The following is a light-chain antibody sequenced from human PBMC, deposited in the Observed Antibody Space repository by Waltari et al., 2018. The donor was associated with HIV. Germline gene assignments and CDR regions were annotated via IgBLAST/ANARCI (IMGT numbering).Light chain of an antibody. Sequence: DFQMTQSPSSLSASVGDRVTITCRASQTISSYLNWYQQKPGKAPMLLIYGASTLHSGVPSRFSGSGSGTDFTLTISSLQPEDFATYYCQQSYSTPRTFGQGTKLEIK. CDR3: QQSYSTPRT. V-gene: IGKV1-39*01. CDR2: GAS. CDR1: QTISSY. J-gene: IGKJ2*01.